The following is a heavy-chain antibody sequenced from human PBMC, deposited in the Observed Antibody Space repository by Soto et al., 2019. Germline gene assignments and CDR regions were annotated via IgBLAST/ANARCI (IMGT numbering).Heavy chain of an antibody. D-gene: IGHD2-2*01. J-gene: IGHJ6*02. V-gene: IGHV1-3*01. CDR1: GYIFTSYA. Sequence: ASVKVSCKASGYIFTSYAMHWVRQAPGQRLEWMGWINPGNGNTKYSQRFQGRVTITRDTSASTAYMEVRSLSSEDTAVYYCARDLYQSVFYYGMDVWGQGTTVTVSS. CDR3: ARDLYQSVFYYGMDV. CDR2: INPGNGNT.